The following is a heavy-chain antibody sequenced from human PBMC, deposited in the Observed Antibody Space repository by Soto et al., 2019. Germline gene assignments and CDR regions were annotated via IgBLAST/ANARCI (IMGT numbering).Heavy chain of an antibody. Sequence: EVQLVESGGDLVQPGGSLRLSCAGSGFTFSGGWMNWVRQAPGKGLEWVGRIKEGGGTDYAAPVKGRFTITRDDSKNTVYLEINSLKNEDTALYFCTTSGGHNWPPYWGQGTLVTVSS. CDR2: IKEGGGT. D-gene: IGHD2-15*01. CDR1: GFTFSGGW. J-gene: IGHJ4*02. CDR3: TTSGGHNWPPY. V-gene: IGHV3-15*07.